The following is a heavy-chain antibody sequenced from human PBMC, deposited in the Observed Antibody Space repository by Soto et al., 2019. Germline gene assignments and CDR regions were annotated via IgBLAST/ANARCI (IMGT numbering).Heavy chain of an antibody. D-gene: IGHD4-17*01. V-gene: IGHV3-21*02. J-gene: IGHJ5*01. CDR2: LDPSSTYI. CDR3: VRGSYGDYDS. Sequence: EVQLVESGGGLVKPGGSLRLSCAASGFTFSAYTMNWVRQAPGKGLEWVSSLDPSSTYIYYADSVKGRFTLSRDNAKNSLFLRLNSLRADDTALYYCVRGSYGDYDSWGQATLVTVSS. CDR1: GFTFSAYT.